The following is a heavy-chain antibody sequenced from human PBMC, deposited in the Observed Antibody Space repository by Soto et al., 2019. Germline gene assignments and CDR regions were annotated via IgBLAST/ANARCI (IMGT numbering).Heavy chain of an antibody. Sequence: PGESLKISCMGSGYKVPTWHNFTSYWIAWVRQMPGEGLEWMGFIYPGEYDTRYSPSFQGQVTISADKSISTAYLQWSSLKASDTAMYYCARTAAAGKYYYGMDVWGQGTTVTVSS. CDR1: GYKVPTWHNFTSYW. D-gene: IGHD6-13*01. V-gene: IGHV5-51*01. CDR3: ARTAAAGKYYYGMDV. CDR2: IYPGEYDT. J-gene: IGHJ6*02.